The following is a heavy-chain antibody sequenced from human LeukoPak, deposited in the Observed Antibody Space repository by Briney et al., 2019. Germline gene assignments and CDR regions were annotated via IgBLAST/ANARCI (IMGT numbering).Heavy chain of an antibody. Sequence: GGSLRLSCAASGFTVSSNYMSWVRQAPGKGLERVSVIYSGGSTYYADSVKGRFTISRDNSKNTLYLQMNSLRAEDTAVYYCAGDYYGSGSYYDYWGQGTLVTVSS. CDR3: AGDYYGSGSYYDY. D-gene: IGHD3-10*01. J-gene: IGHJ4*02. CDR1: GFTVSSNY. V-gene: IGHV3-66*01. CDR2: IYSGGST.